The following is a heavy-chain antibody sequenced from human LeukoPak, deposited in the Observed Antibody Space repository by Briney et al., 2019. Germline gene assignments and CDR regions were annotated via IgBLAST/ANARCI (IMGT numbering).Heavy chain of an antibody. D-gene: IGHD6-13*01. V-gene: IGHV4-38-2*02. CDR2: IYHSGST. J-gene: IGHJ4*02. CDR3: ARGGSAAGVYFDY. Sequence: PSETLSLTCTVSGYSISSGYYWGWIRQPPGKGLEWIGSIYHSGSTYYNPSLKSRVTISVDTSKNQFSLKLSSVTAADTAVYYCARGGSAAGVYFDYWGQGTLVTVSS. CDR1: GYSISSGYY.